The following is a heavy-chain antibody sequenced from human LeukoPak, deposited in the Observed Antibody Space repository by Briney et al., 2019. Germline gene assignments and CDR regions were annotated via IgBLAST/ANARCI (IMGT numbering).Heavy chain of an antibody. J-gene: IGHJ4*02. CDR2: IKQEGSEK. CDR3: ARDLPALITMVRGVILSYFDY. V-gene: IGHV3-7*01. CDR1: GFTFSSYW. D-gene: IGHD3-10*01. Sequence: GGSLRLSCAASGFTFSSYWMSWVRQAPGKGLEWVANIKQEGSEKYYVDSVKGRFTISRDNAKNSLYLQMNSLRAEDTAVYYCARDLPALITMVRGVILSYFDYWGQGTLVTVST.